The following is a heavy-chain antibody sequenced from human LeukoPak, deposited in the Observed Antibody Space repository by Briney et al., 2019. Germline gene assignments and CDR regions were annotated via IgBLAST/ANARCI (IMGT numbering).Heavy chain of an antibody. CDR2: ISGSGTST. Sequence: GGSLRLSCAASGFPFSSYAMNWVRQAPGKGLEWVSTISGSGTSTYYADSVKDRFTLSRDDSKNTLYLQMNSLRAEDTAVYYCAKSRSSSSASCYNYWGQGTLVTVSS. V-gene: IGHV3-23*01. CDR3: AKSRSSSSASCYNY. D-gene: IGHD2-2*02. CDR1: GFPFSSYA. J-gene: IGHJ4*02.